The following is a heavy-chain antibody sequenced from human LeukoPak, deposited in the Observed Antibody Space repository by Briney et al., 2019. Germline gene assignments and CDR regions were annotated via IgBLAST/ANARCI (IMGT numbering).Heavy chain of an antibody. D-gene: IGHD3-10*01. J-gene: IGHJ6*02. CDR2: IYYSGST. CDR1: GGSISSYY. CDR3: ARGYYGSGSYFIYYYYGMDV. Sequence: SETLSLTCTVSGGSISSYYWSWIRQPPGKGLEWIGCIYYSGSTNYNPSLKSRVTISVDTSKNQFSLKLSSVTAADTAVYYCARGYYGSGSYFIYYYYGMDVWGQGTTVTVSS. V-gene: IGHV4-59*01.